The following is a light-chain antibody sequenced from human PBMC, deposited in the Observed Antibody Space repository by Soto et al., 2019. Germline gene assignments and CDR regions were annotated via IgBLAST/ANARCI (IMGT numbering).Light chain of an antibody. V-gene: IGKV2-30*01. CDR1: QSLVYTNGNTY. CDR2: KVS. J-gene: IGKJ1*01. CDR3: RQGTPWPRT. Sequence: DVVVTQSPLSMPVTLGQPASISCRSSQSLVYTNGNTYLAWFQQRPGQSPRRLIYKVSIRDSGVPERFSGSGSGTEFTLTISRVEAEDVGVYYCRQGTPWPRTFGPGTKVEIK.